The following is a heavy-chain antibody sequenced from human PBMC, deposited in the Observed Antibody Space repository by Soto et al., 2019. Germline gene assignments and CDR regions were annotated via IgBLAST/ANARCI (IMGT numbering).Heavy chain of an antibody. J-gene: IGHJ4*02. CDR2: INAGNGNT. Sequence: QVQLVQSGAEEKKPGASVKVSCKASGYTFTGYAMHWVRQAPGQRLAWMGWINAGNGNTKYSQKFQGRVTITRDTSASTAYMELSSLRSEDSAVYYCARAVAVPADFDYWGQGTLVTVSS. D-gene: IGHD6-19*01. CDR1: GYTFTGYA. V-gene: IGHV1-3*05. CDR3: ARAVAVPADFDY.